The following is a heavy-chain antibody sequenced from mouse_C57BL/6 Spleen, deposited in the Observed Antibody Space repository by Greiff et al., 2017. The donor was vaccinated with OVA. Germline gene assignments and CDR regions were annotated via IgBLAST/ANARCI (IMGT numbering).Heavy chain of an antibody. D-gene: IGHD2-4*01. V-gene: IGHV1-76*01. J-gene: IGHJ3*01. Sequence: VQRVESGAELVRPGASVKLSCKASGYTFTDYYINWVKQRPGQGLEWIARIYPGSGNTYYNEKFKGKATLTAEKSSSTAYMQLSSLTSEDSAVYFCARDYDYDFAWFAYWGQGTLVTVSA. CDR1: GYTFTDYY. CDR2: IYPGSGNT. CDR3: ARDYDYDFAWFAY.